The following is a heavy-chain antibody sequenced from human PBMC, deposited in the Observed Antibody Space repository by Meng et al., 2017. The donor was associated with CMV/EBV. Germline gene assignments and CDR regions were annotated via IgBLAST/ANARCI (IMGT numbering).Heavy chain of an antibody. D-gene: IGHD4-11*01. J-gene: IGHJ6*02. Sequence: GGSLRLSCAASGFTVSSNYMGWVRQAPGKGLEWVSVIYSGGSTYYADSVKGRFTISRDNSKNTLYLQMNSLRAEDTAVYYCARGGTTSYPYGMDVWGQGTTVTVSS. CDR2: IYSGGST. V-gene: IGHV3-53*01. CDR1: GFTVSSNY. CDR3: ARGGTTSYPYGMDV.